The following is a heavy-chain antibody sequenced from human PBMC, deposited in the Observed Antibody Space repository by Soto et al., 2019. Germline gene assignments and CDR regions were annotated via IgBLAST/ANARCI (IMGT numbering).Heavy chain of an antibody. CDR1: GFTFSSYW. Sequence: GGSLRLSCAASGFTFSSYWMSWVRQAPGKGLEWVANIKQDGSEKYYVDSVKGRFTISRDNAKNSLYLQMNSLRAEDTAVYYGASRGYSGYDYFDYWGQGTLVTVSS. CDR2: IKQDGSEK. D-gene: IGHD5-12*01. V-gene: IGHV3-7*01. J-gene: IGHJ4*02. CDR3: ASRGYSGYDYFDY.